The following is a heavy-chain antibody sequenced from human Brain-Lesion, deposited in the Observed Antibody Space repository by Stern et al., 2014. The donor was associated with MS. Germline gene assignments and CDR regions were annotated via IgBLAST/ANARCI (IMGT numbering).Heavy chain of an antibody. J-gene: IGHJ6*02. Sequence: VQLVESGGGLVQPGGSLTISCTAAGFTFGNYWMTWVRQAPGKGLEWVANLNEEGTEKNYVDSVNGRFTISRDNARNSLYLQMNSLRVEDTALYYCARVYNTIYGIVTQRGSGMDVWGQGTTVIVSS. D-gene: IGHD3-3*01. CDR1: GFTFGNYW. CDR2: LNEEGTEK. CDR3: ARVYNTIYGIVTQRGSGMDV. V-gene: IGHV3-7*01.